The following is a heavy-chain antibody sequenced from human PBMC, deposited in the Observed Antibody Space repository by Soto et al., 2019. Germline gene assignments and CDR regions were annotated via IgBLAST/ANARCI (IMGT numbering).Heavy chain of an antibody. CDR1: GYSFTTYG. CDR2: ISGYNGNT. Sequence: QVQLVQSRGEVKKPGASVKVSCKTSGYSFTTYGISWVRQAPGQGLEWMGWISGYNGNTNYAQKLKGRLTMTTDTPTSTANGELGTLTSDNTAVYYGGRKGPPPYYYSGRDVWGKGSTVPVSS. V-gene: IGHV1-18*01. J-gene: IGHJ6*04. CDR3: GRKGPPPYYYSGRDV.